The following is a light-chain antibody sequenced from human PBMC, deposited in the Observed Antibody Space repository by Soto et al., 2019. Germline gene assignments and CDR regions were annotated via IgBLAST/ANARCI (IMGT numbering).Light chain of an antibody. Sequence: DIQMTQSPSSLSASVGDRVTITCRATQGISTYLAWYQQKRGKVPKLLIYAASTLQSGVPSRCSGSGSGTDFTLTISGLQPEDVATYYCQKYNSAPRTFGPGTKVYI. J-gene: IGKJ3*01. CDR1: QGISTY. CDR2: AAS. CDR3: QKYNSAPRT. V-gene: IGKV1-27*01.